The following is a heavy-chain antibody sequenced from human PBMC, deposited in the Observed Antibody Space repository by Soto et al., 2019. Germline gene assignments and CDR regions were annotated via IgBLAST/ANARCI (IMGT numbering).Heavy chain of an antibody. D-gene: IGHD3-10*01. CDR3: AREGYYGSGSYS. J-gene: IGHJ4*02. CDR1: GFTFSSYS. CDR2: IRSSSSYI. Sequence: EVQLVESGGGLVKPGGSLRLSCAASGFTFSSYSMNWVRQAPGKGLEWVSSIRSSSSYIYYADSVKGRFTISRDNAKNTLYLQMDSLRAEDTAVYYCAREGYYGSGSYSWGQGTLVTVSS. V-gene: IGHV3-21*01.